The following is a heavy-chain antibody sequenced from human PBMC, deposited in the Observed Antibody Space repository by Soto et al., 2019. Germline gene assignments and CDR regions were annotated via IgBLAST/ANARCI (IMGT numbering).Heavy chain of an antibody. CDR3: AATIDWGSYDFGGYPS. CDR2: IVVGSEKT. Sequence: QMQLVQSGPEVKKPGTSVKVSCKGSGFTFRSSAVQWVRQARGQGLEWIGWIVVGSEKTNYAQKFQERVTIRRDMSTSTAYMELSSLRSEDTAVYYCAATIDWGSYDFGGYPSWGQGTLVTVSS. CDR1: GFTFRSSA. V-gene: IGHV1-58*01. J-gene: IGHJ4*02. D-gene: IGHD3-22*01.